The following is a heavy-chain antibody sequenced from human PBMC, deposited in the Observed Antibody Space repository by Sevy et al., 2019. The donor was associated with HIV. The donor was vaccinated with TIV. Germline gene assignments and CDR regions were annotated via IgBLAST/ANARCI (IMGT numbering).Heavy chain of an antibody. V-gene: IGHV1-18*01. CDR1: GYTFTTYG. J-gene: IGHJ6*02. CDR2: ISVYNGNT. D-gene: IGHD1-26*01. Sequence: GESLKISCKTSGYTFTTYGLSWVRQAPGQGLDWMGWISVYNGNTHYAQEYQGRVTMTTDTSTSTAYVELRSLRSDDTAVYYCARGPTTIVRGHFVYYGLDVWGQGTTVTVSS. CDR3: ARGPTTIVRGHFVYYGLDV.